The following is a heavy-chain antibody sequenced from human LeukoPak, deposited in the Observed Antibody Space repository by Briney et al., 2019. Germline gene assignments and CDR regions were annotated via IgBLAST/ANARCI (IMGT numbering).Heavy chain of an antibody. J-gene: IGHJ4*02. CDR2: IKSKTDGGTT. D-gene: IGHD3-3*01. CDR3: TTEPVIFGVVITD. V-gene: IGHV3-15*01. Sequence: TGGSLRLSCVASAFTFNNYWMHWVRHAPGKGLEWVGRIKSKTDGGTTDYAAPVKGRFTISRDDSKNTLYLQMNSLKTEDTAVYYCTTEPVIFGVVITDWGQGTLVTVSS. CDR1: AFTFNNYW.